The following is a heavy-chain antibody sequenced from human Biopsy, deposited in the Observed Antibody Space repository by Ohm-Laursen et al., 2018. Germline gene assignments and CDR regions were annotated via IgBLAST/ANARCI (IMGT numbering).Heavy chain of an antibody. CDR3: ARDGKRWDYSTYFSWHFDL. CDR2: ISYDGSGE. D-gene: IGHD4-11*01. V-gene: IGHV3-30*03. J-gene: IGHJ2*01. CDR1: GFTFTSYA. Sequence: SSLRLSCAASGFTFTSYAMHWVRQAPGKGLGWVAVISYDGSGEYYADSLQGRFIISRDNPKNTVDLQMNSLRAEDTAVYFCARDGKRWDYSTYFSWHFDLWGRGTLVTVSS.